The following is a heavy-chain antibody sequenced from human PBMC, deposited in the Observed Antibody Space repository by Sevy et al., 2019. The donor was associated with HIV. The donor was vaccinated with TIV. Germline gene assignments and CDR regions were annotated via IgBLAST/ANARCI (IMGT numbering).Heavy chain of an antibody. J-gene: IGHJ1*01. Sequence: GGSLRLSCTVSGFIFSNFAMHWVRQVPGKGLEWVAVTSYDGSHKYYADSVKGRFIVSRDNSRNILSLEMSSLTRDDTAVYYCARGENDDEFFQYWGQGTLVTVSS. CDR3: ARGENDDEFFQY. CDR1: GFIFSNFA. V-gene: IGHV3-30*04. D-gene: IGHD1-26*01. CDR2: TSYDGSHK.